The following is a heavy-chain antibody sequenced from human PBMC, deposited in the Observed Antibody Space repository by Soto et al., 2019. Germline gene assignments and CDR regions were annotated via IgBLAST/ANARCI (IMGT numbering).Heavy chain of an antibody. Sequence: QVQLVESGGGVVQPGRSLRLSCAASGFTFSSYGMHWVRQAPGKGLEWVAVIWYDGSNKYYADSVKGRFTISRDNSKNTLYLQMNSLRAEDTAVYYCARDLVGIQLWYQTWFDPWGQGTLVTVSS. D-gene: IGHD5-18*01. CDR2: IWYDGSNK. CDR3: ARDLVGIQLWYQTWFDP. J-gene: IGHJ5*02. V-gene: IGHV3-33*01. CDR1: GFTFSSYG.